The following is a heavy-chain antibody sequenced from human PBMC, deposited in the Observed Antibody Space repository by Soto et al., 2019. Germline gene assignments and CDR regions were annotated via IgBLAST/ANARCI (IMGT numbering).Heavy chain of an antibody. CDR2: ISGYNGNT. CDR1: CYTFGNYG. CDR3: AWKSSSSSWFEP. V-gene: IGHV1-18*01. J-gene: IGHJ5*02. Sequence: ASEKVSCRASCYTFGNYGVTWVRQAPGQGLEWMGWISGYNGNTNDAQNFEGRVTMTADPSTRTAYMVLRSLRSDDTAVYSGAWKSSSSSWFEPWGQGTLVNVSS. D-gene: IGHD6-6*01.